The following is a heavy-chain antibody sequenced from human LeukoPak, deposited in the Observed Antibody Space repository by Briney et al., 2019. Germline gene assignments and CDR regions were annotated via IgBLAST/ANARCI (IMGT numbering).Heavy chain of an antibody. D-gene: IGHD3-3*01. CDR3: ARGRFLDAFDI. CDR2: IYDSGST. Sequence: KPSETLSLTCTVSGGSISSYYWSWIRQPPGKGLEWIGNIYDSGSTNYNPSLKSRVTISVDTSKNQFSLKLSSVTAADTAVYYCARGRFLDAFDIWGQGTMVTVSS. V-gene: IGHV4-59*01. CDR1: GGSISSYY. J-gene: IGHJ3*02.